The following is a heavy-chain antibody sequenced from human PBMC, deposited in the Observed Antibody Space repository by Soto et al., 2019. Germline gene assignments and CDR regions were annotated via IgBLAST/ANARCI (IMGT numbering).Heavy chain of an antibody. CDR2: IIPISGST. D-gene: IGHD3-3*01. CDR3: ARGPDRSGFYLFDY. Sequence: SVKVSCKASGGTFSNNAISWVRQAPGQGLEWMGGIIPISGSTSYAPKFQGRVTITADESATTAYVEPSSLRSEDTAVYYCARGPDRSGFYLFDYWGPGTLVTVSS. CDR1: GGTFSNNA. V-gene: IGHV1-69*13. J-gene: IGHJ4*02.